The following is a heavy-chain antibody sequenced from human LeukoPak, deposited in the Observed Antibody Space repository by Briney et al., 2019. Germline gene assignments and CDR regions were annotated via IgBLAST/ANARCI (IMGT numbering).Heavy chain of an antibody. Sequence: GGSLRLSRAASGFTFSSYSMNWVRQAPGKGLEWVSSISSSSSYIYYADSVKGRFTISRDNAKNSLYPQMNSLRAEDTAVYYCARDPGGYSSGWYDYWGQGTLVTVSS. CDR3: ARDPGGYSSGWYDY. CDR1: GFTFSSYS. J-gene: IGHJ4*02. CDR2: ISSSSSYI. V-gene: IGHV3-21*01. D-gene: IGHD6-19*01.